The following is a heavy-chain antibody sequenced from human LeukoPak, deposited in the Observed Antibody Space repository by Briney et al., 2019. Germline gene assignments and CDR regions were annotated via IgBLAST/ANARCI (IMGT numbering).Heavy chain of an antibody. CDR1: GGSLSSSSYY. Sequence: SETLSLTCTVSGGSLSSSSYYWGWIRPPPGKGLEWIGSIYYSGSTYYNPSLKSRVTISVDTSKNQFSPKLSSGSAADTAVYYCAREGSRLANYDSSGYDTAPVHYYYYYYYMDVWGKGTTVTVSS. D-gene: IGHD3-22*01. CDR2: IYYSGST. J-gene: IGHJ6*03. V-gene: IGHV4-39*07. CDR3: AREGSRLANYDSSGYDTAPVHYYYYYYYMDV.